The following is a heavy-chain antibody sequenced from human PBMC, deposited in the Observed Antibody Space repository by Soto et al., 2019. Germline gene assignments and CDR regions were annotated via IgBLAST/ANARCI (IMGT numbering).Heavy chain of an antibody. CDR3: AKDGRTMIVVVSAEYFQH. D-gene: IGHD3-22*01. Sequence: EVQLLESGGGLVQPGGSLRLSCAASGFTFSSYAMSWVRQAPGKGLEWVSAISGSGGSTYYADSVKGRFTISRDNSKNTLYLQMNSLRAEDTAVYYCAKDGRTMIVVVSAEYFQHWGQGTLVTVSS. V-gene: IGHV3-23*01. CDR2: ISGSGGST. J-gene: IGHJ1*01. CDR1: GFTFSSYA.